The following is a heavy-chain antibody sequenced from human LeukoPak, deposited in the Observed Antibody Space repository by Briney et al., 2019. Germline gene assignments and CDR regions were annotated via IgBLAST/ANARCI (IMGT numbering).Heavy chain of an antibody. J-gene: IGHJ4*02. CDR3: AKGYCSGGSCFDY. D-gene: IGHD2-15*01. CDR2: ISYDGSNK. V-gene: IGHV3-30*18. CDR1: GFTFSSYG. Sequence: GRSLRLSCAASGFTFSSYGMHWVRQAPGKGLEWVAVISYDGSNKYYADSVKGRFTISRDNCKNTLYLQMNSLRAEDTAVYYCAKGYCSGGSCFDYWGQGTLVTVSS.